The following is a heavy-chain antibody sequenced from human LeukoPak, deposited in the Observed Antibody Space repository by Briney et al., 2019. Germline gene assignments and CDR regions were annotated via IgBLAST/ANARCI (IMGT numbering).Heavy chain of an antibody. CDR1: GASMSSYY. CDR3: ARGGGGGGYNL. CDR2: IYYSGST. Sequence: SETLSLTCTVSGASMSSYYWSWIRQPPGKGLEWIGYIYYSGSTNYNPSLKSRVTISVDTSKNQFSLNLSPVTAADTAVYYCARGGGGGGYNLWGQGTLVTVSS. J-gene: IGHJ4*02. D-gene: IGHD5-24*01. V-gene: IGHV4-59*01.